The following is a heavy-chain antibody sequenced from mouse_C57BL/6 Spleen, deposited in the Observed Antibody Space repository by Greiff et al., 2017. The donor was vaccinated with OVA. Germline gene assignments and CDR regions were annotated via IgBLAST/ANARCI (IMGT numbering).Heavy chain of an antibody. D-gene: IGHD1-1*01. CDR2: INYDGSST. CDR3: ARSRGSNYAMDY. CDR1: GFTFSDYY. Sequence: EVKLMESEGGLVQPGSSMKLSCTASGFTFSDYYMAWVRQVPEKGLEWVANINYDGSSTYYLDSLKSRFIISRDNAKNILYLQMSSLKSEDTATYYCARSRGSNYAMDYWGQGTSVTVSS. V-gene: IGHV5-16*01. J-gene: IGHJ4*01.